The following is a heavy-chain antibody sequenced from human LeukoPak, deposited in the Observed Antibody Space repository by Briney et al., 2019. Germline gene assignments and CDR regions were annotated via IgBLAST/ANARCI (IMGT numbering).Heavy chain of an antibody. CDR3: ARESNGWSYYYYYYYMDV. V-gene: IGHV3-7*01. D-gene: IGHD6-19*01. CDR2: IKQHASEK. Sequence: GGSLRLSCVASGFTFSNYWMSWVRQAPGKGLEWVANIKQHASEKYYVDSVKGRFTIYRDNAKNSLYLQMNSLRAEDTAVYYCARESNGWSYYYYYYYMDVWGKGTTVTISS. J-gene: IGHJ6*03. CDR1: GFTFSNYW.